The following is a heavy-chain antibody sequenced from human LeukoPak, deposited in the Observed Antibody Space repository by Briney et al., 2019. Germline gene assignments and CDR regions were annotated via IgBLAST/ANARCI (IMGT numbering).Heavy chain of an antibody. CDR2: ISGNGVST. CDR3: AGGLGWFNPFDY. V-gene: IGHV3-64*01. Sequence: PGGSLTLSCAASGFTFSTYAMYWVRQAPGQGLEYVPAISGNGVSTVYANSVKGRFTISRDNSKNTLYLQMGSLRAEDMAVYYCAGGLGWFNPFDYWGQGTLVTVSS. D-gene: IGHD3-10*01. J-gene: IGHJ4*02. CDR1: GFTFSTYA.